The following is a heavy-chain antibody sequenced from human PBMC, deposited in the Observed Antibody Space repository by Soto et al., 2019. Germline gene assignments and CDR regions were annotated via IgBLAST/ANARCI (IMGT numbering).Heavy chain of an antibody. J-gene: IGHJ5*02. CDR1: GGSISSGSYS. Sequence: QLQLQESGSGLVKPSQTLSLTCAVSGGSISSGSYSWSWIRQPPGKGLEWIGYIYHSGSTYYNPSLKSRVTISVDRSKNQFSLRVSSGTAADTAVYYCARYGGVEAVIDNPAGWFDPWGQGTLVTVSS. V-gene: IGHV4-30-2*01. CDR3: ARYGGVEAVIDNPAGWFDP. CDR2: IYHSGST. D-gene: IGHD2-8*01.